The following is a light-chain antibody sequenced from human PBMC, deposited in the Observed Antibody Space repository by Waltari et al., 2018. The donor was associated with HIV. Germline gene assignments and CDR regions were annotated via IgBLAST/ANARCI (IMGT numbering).Light chain of an antibody. Sequence: QSALTQPPSASGSPGQSVTISCAGTSRDGGCFNYVPWYQQHPGKAPKLIIYEVNKRPSGVPDRFSGSKSGNTASLTVSGLQADDEADYFCSSYGSRSYSYVFGTGTKVTVL. J-gene: IGLJ1*01. CDR2: EVN. V-gene: IGLV2-8*01. CDR1: SRDGGCFNY. CDR3: SSYGSRSYSYV.